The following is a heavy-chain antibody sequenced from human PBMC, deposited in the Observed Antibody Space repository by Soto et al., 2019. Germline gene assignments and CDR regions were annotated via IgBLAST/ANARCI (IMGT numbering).Heavy chain of an antibody. CDR3: ARVSSGGSFPYGV. CDR1: GGSISSYY. J-gene: IGHJ6*02. Sequence: SETLSLTCTVSGGSISSYYWSWIRQPPGKGLEWIGYIYYSGSTNYNPSLKSRVNISVDTSKNQFSLKLSSVTAADTAVYYCARVSSGGSFPYGVWGQGTTVTVSS. V-gene: IGHV4-59*01. CDR2: IYYSGST. D-gene: IGHD3-10*01.